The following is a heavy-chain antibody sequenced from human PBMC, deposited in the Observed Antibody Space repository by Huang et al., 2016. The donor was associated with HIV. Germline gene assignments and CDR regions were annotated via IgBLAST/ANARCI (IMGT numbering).Heavy chain of an antibody. CDR1: KFTFSDFA. J-gene: IGHJ4*02. V-gene: IGHV3-30*18. Sequence: QVQLVESGGGVVQPGRSLRLSCVASKFTFSDFAMPWVRQGPGKVVEGVAGILYDGSFKSDADSVKGRVTISRDNSKKILYLQMNSLRPEDTAVYYCAKEFDILTGYYPSGSDYWGQGTLVTVSS. D-gene: IGHD3-9*01. CDR3: AKEFDILTGYYPSGSDY. CDR2: ILYDGSFK.